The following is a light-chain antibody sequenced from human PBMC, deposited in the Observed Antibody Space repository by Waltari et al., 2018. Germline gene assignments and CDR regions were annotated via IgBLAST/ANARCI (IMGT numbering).Light chain of an antibody. Sequence: EIVLTQSPGTLSLSPGERATLSCRASQSVGRYLVWYQQKPGQATRLLIYSASTRATGIPDRFIGSGSGTDFSLTISRLEPDFAVYYCQNHERLPATFGQGTKVEI. J-gene: IGKJ1*01. CDR2: SAS. V-gene: IGKV3-20*01. CDR3: QNHERLPAT. CDR1: QSVGRY.